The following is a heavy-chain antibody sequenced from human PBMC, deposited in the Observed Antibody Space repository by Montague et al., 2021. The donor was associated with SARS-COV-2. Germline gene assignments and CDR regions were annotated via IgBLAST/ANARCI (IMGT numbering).Heavy chain of an antibody. CDR2: IYSNGDT. Sequence: SETLSLTCTVSGASMSGYHWSWIRQPAGKALEWIGRIYSNGDTTYNPSLKSRLTISVDSSENQFSLRLSSVTAADTAVYYCASSYYYGSGTYVYNYYMDVWGKGTTVTVSS. CDR3: ASSYYYGSGTYVYNYYMDV. D-gene: IGHD3-10*01. J-gene: IGHJ6*03. V-gene: IGHV4-4*07. CDR1: GASMSGYH.